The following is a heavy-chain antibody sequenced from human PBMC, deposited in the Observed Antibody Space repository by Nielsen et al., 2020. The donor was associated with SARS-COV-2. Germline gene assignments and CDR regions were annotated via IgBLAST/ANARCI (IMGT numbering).Heavy chain of an antibody. CDR2: IYYSGST. V-gene: IGHV4-39*01. Sequence: SETLSLTCTVSGGSISSSSYYWGWIRQPPGKGLEWIGSIYYSGSTYYNPSLESRVTISVDTSKNQFSLKLSSVTAADTAVYYCARGIGKLGPVFRWGQGTLVTVSS. CDR3: ARGIGKLGPVFR. D-gene: IGHD6-13*01. CDR1: GGSISSSSYY. J-gene: IGHJ1*01.